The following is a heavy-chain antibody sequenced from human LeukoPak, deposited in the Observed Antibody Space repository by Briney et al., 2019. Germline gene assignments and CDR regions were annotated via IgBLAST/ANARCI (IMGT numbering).Heavy chain of an antibody. CDR1: GGSFSGYY. CDR2: INHSGST. V-gene: IGHV4-34*01. CDR3: ARGLPLRFLEWLSEYNWFDP. D-gene: IGHD3-3*01. Sequence: PSETLSLTCAVYGGSFSGYYWSWIRQPPGKGLEWIGEINHSGSTNYNPSLKSRVTISVDTSKNQFSLKLSSVTAADTAVYYCARGLPLRFLEWLSEYNWFDPWGQGTLVTVSS. J-gene: IGHJ5*02.